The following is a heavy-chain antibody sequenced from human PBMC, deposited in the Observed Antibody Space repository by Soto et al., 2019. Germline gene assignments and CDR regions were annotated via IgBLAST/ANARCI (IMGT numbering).Heavy chain of an antibody. Sequence: QVQLVQSGAEVQKPGSSVQVSCKASGGTFSSYAISWVRQAPGQGLAWMGGIIPIFGTANYAQKFQGRVTITADESTSTAYMELSSLRSEDKAVYYCAIPSSALYYDGMDVWGQGTTVTVSS. J-gene: IGHJ6*02. CDR3: AIPSSALYYDGMDV. CDR2: IIPIFGTA. V-gene: IGHV1-69*01. CDR1: GGTFSSYA.